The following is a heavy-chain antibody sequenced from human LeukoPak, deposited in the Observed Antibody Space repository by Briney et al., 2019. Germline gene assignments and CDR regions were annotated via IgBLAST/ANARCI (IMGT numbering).Heavy chain of an antibody. D-gene: IGHD1-26*01. CDR2: ISYDGSNK. CDR1: GFTFSSYG. Sequence: GGSLRLSCAASGFTFSSYGMHWVRQAPGKGLEWVAVISYDGSNKYYADSVKGRFTISRDNSKNTLYLQMNSLRAEDTAVYYCARDGRGSYYSFDYWGQGTLVTVSS. CDR3: ARDGRGSYYSFDY. J-gene: IGHJ4*02. V-gene: IGHV3-30*03.